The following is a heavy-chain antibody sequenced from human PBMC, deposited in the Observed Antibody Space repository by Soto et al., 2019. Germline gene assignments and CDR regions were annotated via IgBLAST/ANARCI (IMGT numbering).Heavy chain of an antibody. Sequence: GGSLRLSCAASGFTFSSYAMSWVRQAPGKGLEWVSAIIGSGGSKYYADSVKGRFTISRDNSKNTLYLQMNSLRAEDTAVYYCAKDQIAVADPFDYWGQGTLVTVSS. CDR1: GFTFSSYA. V-gene: IGHV3-23*01. CDR3: AKDQIAVADPFDY. J-gene: IGHJ4*02. D-gene: IGHD6-19*01. CDR2: IIGSGGSK.